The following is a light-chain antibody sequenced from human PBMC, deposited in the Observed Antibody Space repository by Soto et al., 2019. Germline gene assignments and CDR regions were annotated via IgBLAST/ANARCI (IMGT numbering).Light chain of an antibody. J-gene: IGLJ2*01. CDR3: SSYGGNNNLL. CDR1: SSDVGGYDY. Sequence: QSVLTQPPSASRSPGQSGAISCTGTSSDVGGYDYVSWYQQHPGKAPKLMIYEVTKRPSGVPDRFSGSKSGNTASLTVSGLQAEYEADYYCSSYGGNNNLLFGGGTKLPVL. V-gene: IGLV2-8*02. CDR2: EVT.